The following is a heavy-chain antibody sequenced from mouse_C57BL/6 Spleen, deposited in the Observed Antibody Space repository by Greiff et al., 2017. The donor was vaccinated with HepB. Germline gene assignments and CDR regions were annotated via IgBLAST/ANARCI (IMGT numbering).Heavy chain of an antibody. D-gene: IGHD4-1*01. J-gene: IGHJ1*03. CDR1: GYTFTSYW. CDR3: ARTLGLYFDD. Sequence: QVQLQQPGAELVMPGASVKLSCKASGYTFTSYWMHWVKQRPGQGLEWIGEIDPSDSYTNYNKKFKGKSTLTVDKSSSTAYMQLSSLTSEDSAVYYCARTLGLYFDDWGTGTTVTVSS. V-gene: IGHV1-69*01. CDR2: IDPSDSYT.